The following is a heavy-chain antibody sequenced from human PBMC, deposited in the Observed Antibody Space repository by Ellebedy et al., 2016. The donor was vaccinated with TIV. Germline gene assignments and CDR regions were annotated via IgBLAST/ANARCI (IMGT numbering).Heavy chain of an antibody. CDR1: GFTFSSYD. J-gene: IGHJ4*02. CDR2: ISYDANNK. D-gene: IGHD3-10*01. CDR3: ARGSSMVRGAA. Sequence: GESLKISCAASGFTFSSYDMHWVRQAPGKGLEWVALISYDANNKYYADSVEGRFTISRDNSKNTLYLQMNSLRAEDTGVYYCARGSSMVRGAAWGQGTLVTVSS. V-gene: IGHV3-30*03.